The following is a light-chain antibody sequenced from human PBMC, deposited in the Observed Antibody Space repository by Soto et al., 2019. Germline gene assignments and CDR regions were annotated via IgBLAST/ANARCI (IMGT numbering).Light chain of an antibody. CDR3: QQYNDNWT. J-gene: IGKJ1*01. CDR1: QSISSW. CDR2: KAS. Sequence: DIQMTQSPSTLSASVGDRVTITCRASQSISSWWAWYQQKPGKAPKLLIYKASTLQSGVPSRFSGSGSGTEFSLATSRLQPDDSATYYCQQYNDNWTFGQGTKVEIK. V-gene: IGKV1-5*03.